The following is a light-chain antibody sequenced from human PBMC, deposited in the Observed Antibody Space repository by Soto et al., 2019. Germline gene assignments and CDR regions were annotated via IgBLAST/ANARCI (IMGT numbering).Light chain of an antibody. CDR3: QQANSFPRT. V-gene: IGKV1D-12*01. CDR1: QGISSW. CDR2: AAS. Sequence: DILMTQSPSSXXXSVGDRVIITCRASQGISSWLAWYQQKSGQAPKLLISAASTLQSGVPSRFSGSGSGTDFTLTISSLQPEDCATYYCQQANSFPRTFGQGTKVEIK. J-gene: IGKJ1*01.